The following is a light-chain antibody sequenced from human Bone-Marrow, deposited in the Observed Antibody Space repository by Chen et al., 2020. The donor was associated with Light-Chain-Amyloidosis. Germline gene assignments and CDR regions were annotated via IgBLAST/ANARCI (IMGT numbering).Light chain of an antibody. Sequence: QSVLTPPPSASGTPGQRVTLSCSGASSNIGINSVYWYQHFPGAPPKLLIHRNNQRPSGVPDRFAASKSGTSAFLAISGLRPEDEADYYCAAWDGSMSGYVFGTGTKVIVL. J-gene: IGLJ1*01. CDR2: RNN. CDR1: SSNIGINS. V-gene: IGLV1-47*01. CDR3: AAWDGSMSGYV.